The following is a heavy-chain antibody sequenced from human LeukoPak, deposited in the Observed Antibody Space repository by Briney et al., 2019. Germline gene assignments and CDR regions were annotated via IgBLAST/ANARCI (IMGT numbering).Heavy chain of an antibody. Sequence: SETLSLTCTVSGGSISSGGYYWSWIRQHPGKGLEWIGYIYYSGSTYYNPSLKSRVTISVDTSKNQFSLELSSVTAADTAVYYCARVNSGYDLGGVYNWFDPWGQGTLVTVSS. D-gene: IGHD5-12*01. V-gene: IGHV4-31*03. CDR3: ARVNSGYDLGGVYNWFDP. CDR2: IYYSGST. CDR1: GGSISSGGYY. J-gene: IGHJ5*02.